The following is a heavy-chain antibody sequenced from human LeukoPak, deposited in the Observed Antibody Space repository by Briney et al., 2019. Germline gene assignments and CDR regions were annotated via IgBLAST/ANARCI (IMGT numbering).Heavy chain of an antibody. Sequence: ASVKVSCKASGGTFSSYAISWVRQAPGQGLEWMGRIIPILGIANYAQKFQGRVTITADKSTSTAYMELSSLRSEDTAVYYCASSSYGYYYGMDVWGQGTTVTVSS. CDR3: ASSSYGYYYGMDV. CDR1: GGTFSSYA. D-gene: IGHD5-18*01. CDR2: IIPILGIA. J-gene: IGHJ6*02. V-gene: IGHV1-69*04.